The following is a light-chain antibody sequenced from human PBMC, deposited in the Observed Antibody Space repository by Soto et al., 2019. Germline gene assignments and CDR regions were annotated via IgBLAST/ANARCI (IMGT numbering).Light chain of an antibody. CDR2: EDS. V-gene: IGLV2-14*01. CDR1: SNDVGGYNY. Sequence: QSALTQPAPVSGSPGQSITISCTGTSNDVGGYNYVSWYQHHPGKAPKLMIYEDSDRPSGVSNRFSGSKSGNTASLTISGLQAEEEADYYCSSYTGSNIRYVFGTGTKLTVL. CDR3: SSYTGSNIRYV. J-gene: IGLJ1*01.